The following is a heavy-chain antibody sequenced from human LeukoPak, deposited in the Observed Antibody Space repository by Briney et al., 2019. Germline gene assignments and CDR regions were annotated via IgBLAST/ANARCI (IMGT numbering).Heavy chain of an antibody. Sequence: GGSLRLSCAASGFTFSSYGMHWVRQAPGKGPEWVAVISYDGSNKYYADSVKGRFTISRDNSKNTLYLQMNSLRAEDTAVYYCARGYIDCDFGGQGNLVTVSS. J-gene: IGHJ4*02. V-gene: IGHV3-30*03. CDR1: GFTFSSYG. CDR2: ISYDGSNK. CDR3: ARGYIDCDF. D-gene: IGHD5-24*01.